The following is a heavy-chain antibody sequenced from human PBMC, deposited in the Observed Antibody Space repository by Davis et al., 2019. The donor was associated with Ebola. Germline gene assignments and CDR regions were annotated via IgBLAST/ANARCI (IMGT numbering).Heavy chain of an antibody. CDR2: ISSSSSTI. Sequence: PGGSLRLSCAASGFTFSSYSMNWVRQAPGKGLEWVSYISSSSSTIYYADSVKGRFTISRDNAKNSLYLQMNSLRDEDTAVYYCARVFKDFGEGSVWWQTPAEDYYYMDVWGKGTTVTVSS. CDR1: GFTFSSYS. V-gene: IGHV3-48*02. D-gene: IGHD3-3*01. J-gene: IGHJ6*03. CDR3: ARVFKDFGEGSVWWQTPAEDYYYMDV.